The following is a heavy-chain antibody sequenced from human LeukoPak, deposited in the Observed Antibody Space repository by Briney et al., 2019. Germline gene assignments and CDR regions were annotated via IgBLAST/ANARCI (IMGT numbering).Heavy chain of an antibody. D-gene: IGHD4-23*01. CDR2: IYYSGST. CDR3: ARLGGNSGY. J-gene: IGHJ4*02. V-gene: IGHV4-39*01. CDR1: GGSISSSSYY. Sequence: PSETLSLTCTVSGGSISSSSYYWGWIRQPPGKGLEWIGSIYYSGSTYYNPSLKSRVTISVDTSKNQFSLKLSSVTAADTAVYYCARLGGNSGYWGQGTLVTVSS.